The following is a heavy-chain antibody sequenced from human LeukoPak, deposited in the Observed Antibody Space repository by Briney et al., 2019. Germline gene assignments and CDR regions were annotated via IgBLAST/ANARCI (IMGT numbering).Heavy chain of an antibody. Sequence: GGSLRLSCAASGFTFSRYSMNWVRQAPGRGRGWVSSISSSSSYIYYADSLKGRFSISRDNAKNSLYLQMNSLRAEDTAVYFCARDRIIYGDYGDAFDIWGQGTMVTVSS. CDR1: GFTFSRYS. D-gene: IGHD4-17*01. CDR3: ARDRIIYGDYGDAFDI. J-gene: IGHJ3*02. CDR2: ISSSSSYI. V-gene: IGHV3-21*01.